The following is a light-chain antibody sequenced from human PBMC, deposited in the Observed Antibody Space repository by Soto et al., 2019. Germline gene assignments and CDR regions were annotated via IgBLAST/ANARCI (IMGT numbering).Light chain of an antibody. CDR1: QSVSSN. J-gene: IGKJ1*01. CDR2: GAS. V-gene: IGKV3-15*01. Sequence: EIVMTQPPATLSVSPGERATLSCRASQSVSSNLAWYQQKPGQAPRLLIYGASTRASGIPARFSGSGSGTEFTLTISSMKSADFAVYYCQQSWTVGQGTKV. CDR3: QQSWT.